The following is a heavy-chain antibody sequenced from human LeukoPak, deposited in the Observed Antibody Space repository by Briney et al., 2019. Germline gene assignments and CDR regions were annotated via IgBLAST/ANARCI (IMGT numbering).Heavy chain of an antibody. CDR2: ISSSGSTI. Sequence: PGGSLRLSCAASGFTFSSYEMNWVRQAPGKGLEWASYISSSGSTIYYADSVKGRFTISRGNAKNSLYLQMNSLRAEDTAVYYCARDTPHTYYYGSGSYYNTKGAFDIWGQGTMVTVSS. V-gene: IGHV3-48*03. CDR3: ARDTPHTYYYGSGSYYNTKGAFDI. D-gene: IGHD3-10*01. CDR1: GFTFSSYE. J-gene: IGHJ3*02.